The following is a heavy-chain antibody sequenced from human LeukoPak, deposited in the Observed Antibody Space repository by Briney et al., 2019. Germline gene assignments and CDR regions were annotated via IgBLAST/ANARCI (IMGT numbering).Heavy chain of an antibody. Sequence: PGGSLRLSCAASGFTFSSYSMNWVRQAPGKGLEWVSSISGSSTYIYYADSVKGRFTISRDNAKNSLYLQMNSLRAEDTAVYYCARECSEHYYYDSSGYFIWGQGTLVTVYS. CDR1: GFTFSSYS. V-gene: IGHV3-21*01. D-gene: IGHD3-22*01. CDR3: ARECSEHYYYDSSGYFI. CDR2: ISGSSTYI. J-gene: IGHJ4*02.